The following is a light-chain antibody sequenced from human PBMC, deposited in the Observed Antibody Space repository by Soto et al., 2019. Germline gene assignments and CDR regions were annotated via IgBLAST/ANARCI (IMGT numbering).Light chain of an antibody. CDR3: SAYTVSSTRI. V-gene: IGLV2-14*01. CDR1: STDVGAYNY. CDR2: EVS. Sequence: QSALTQPASVAWSPGQSITISCTGISTDVGAYNYVSWYQQYPGKAPKLMIFEVSNRPSGVSNRFSGSKSANTASLTISWLQAEDEADYYCSAYTVSSTRIFGTGTKLTV. J-gene: IGLJ1*01.